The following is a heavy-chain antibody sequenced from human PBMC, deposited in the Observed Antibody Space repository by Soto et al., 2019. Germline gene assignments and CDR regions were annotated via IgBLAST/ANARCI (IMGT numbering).Heavy chain of an antibody. J-gene: IGHJ3*02. CDR1: GYTFTSYD. D-gene: IGHD4-4*01. CDR2: MNPKSGNT. CDR3: SRWHGRNSHDAFEI. Sequence: QVQLVQSGAEVKKPGASVKVSCKASGYTFTSYDINWVRQATGQGLEWMGWMNPKSGNTGYTQKFQGRVTMTRNTSISTAYMDLSSLRSEDTAVYYCSRWHGRNSHDAFEICGQRTMVTVSS. V-gene: IGHV1-8*01.